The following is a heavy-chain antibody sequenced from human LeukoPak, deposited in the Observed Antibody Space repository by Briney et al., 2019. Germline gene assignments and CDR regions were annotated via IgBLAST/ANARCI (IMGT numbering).Heavy chain of an antibody. CDR2: LSSSGGNP. D-gene: IGHD5-24*01. CDR3: AKERGLREPFAY. Sequence: PGGSLRLSFAASGFTFNNYGLSWVRQAPGKGLDFVSALSSSGGNPYYADSVKGRFTIHRDNSKHTMYLQMNSWRAEDTALYYCAKERGLREPFAYCGQGTLVTVS. V-gene: IGHV3-23*01. CDR1: GFTFNNYG. J-gene: IGHJ4*02.